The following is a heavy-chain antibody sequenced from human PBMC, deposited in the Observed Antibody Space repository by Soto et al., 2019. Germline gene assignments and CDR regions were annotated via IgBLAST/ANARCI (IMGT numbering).Heavy chain of an antibody. V-gene: IGHV1-69*02. D-gene: IGHD3-22*01. Sequence: QVQLVQSGAEVKKPGSSVKVSCKASGGTFSSYTISWVRQAPGQGLEWMGRIIPILGIANYAQKFQGRVTITADKTTSTAYMELSSLRSEDTAVYYCARVLRDYYDSSGYDAEYFQHWGQGTLVTVSS. CDR2: IIPILGIA. CDR1: GGTFSSYT. J-gene: IGHJ1*01. CDR3: ARVLRDYYDSSGYDAEYFQH.